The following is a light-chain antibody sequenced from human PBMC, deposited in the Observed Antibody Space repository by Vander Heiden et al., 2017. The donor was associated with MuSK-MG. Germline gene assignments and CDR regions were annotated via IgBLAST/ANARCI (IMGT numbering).Light chain of an antibody. CDR2: DAS. CDR3: QQRTFGLT. J-gene: IGKJ4*01. Sequence: EILLTQSPVTLSLSPGEKATLACRAGQSVGTYLAWYQQRPGQPPRLLIYDASTRATGVPARFRASGSGTDFTLTISNIEPEDFGVYYCQQRTFGLTFGGGTRVE. CDR1: QSVGTY. V-gene: IGKV3-11*01.